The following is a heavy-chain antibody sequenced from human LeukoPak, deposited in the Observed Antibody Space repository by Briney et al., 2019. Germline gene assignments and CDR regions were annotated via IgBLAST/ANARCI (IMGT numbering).Heavy chain of an antibody. CDR2: ISSSSSTI. CDR1: GFTFSSYS. D-gene: IGHD1-14*01. Sequence: GGSLRLSCVAATGFTFSSYSMNWVRQAPGKGLEWVSYISSSSSTIYYADSVKGRFTISRDNAKNSLYLQMNSLRAEDMALYYCAKDMRITGTTGPLDYWGQGTLVTVSS. CDR3: AKDMRITGTTGPLDY. V-gene: IGHV3-48*04. J-gene: IGHJ4*02.